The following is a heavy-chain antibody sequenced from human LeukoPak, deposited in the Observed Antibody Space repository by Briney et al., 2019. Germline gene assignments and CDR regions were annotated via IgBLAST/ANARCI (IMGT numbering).Heavy chain of an antibody. V-gene: IGHV4-30-2*01. CDR1: GGSISSGGYS. D-gene: IGHD6-6*01. Sequence: SQTLSLTCAVSGGSISSGGYSWSWIRQPPGKGLEWIGYIYHSGSTYYNPSLKSRVTISVDTSKNQFSLKLTSVTAADTAVYYCAKLPSWYSSSTLWGQGTMVTVSS. CDR3: AKLPSWYSSSTL. CDR2: IYHSGST. J-gene: IGHJ3*01.